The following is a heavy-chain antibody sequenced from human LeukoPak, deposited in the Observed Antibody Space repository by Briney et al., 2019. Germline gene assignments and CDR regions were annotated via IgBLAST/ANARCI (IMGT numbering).Heavy chain of an antibody. V-gene: IGHV3-30*04. D-gene: IGHD1-1*01. J-gene: IGHJ6*03. CDR2: ISYDGSNK. Sequence: PGGSLRLSCAASGFTFSSYAMHWVRQAPGKGLEWVAVISYDGSNKYYADSVKGRFTISGDNSKNTLYLQMNSLRAEDTAVYYCARASRRPDYYYYYMDVWGKGTTVTVSS. CDR3: ARASRRPDYYYYYMDV. CDR1: GFTFSSYA.